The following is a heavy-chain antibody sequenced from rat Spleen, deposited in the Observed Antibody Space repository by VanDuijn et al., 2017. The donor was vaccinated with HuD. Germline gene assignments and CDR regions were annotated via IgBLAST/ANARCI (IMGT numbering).Heavy chain of an antibody. CDR2: ISHSGTT. J-gene: IGHJ3*01. CDR3: ASPGYNWFAF. Sequence: EVQLQESGPGLVKPSQSLSLTCSVTGYSITSSYWGWIRKFPGNKMEWIGHISHSGTTSYNPSLKSRISITRDTSKNQFFLQLNSVTAEDTATYYCASPGYNWFAFWGQGTLVTVSS. D-gene: IGHD1-4*01. V-gene: IGHV3-1*01. CDR1: GYSITSSY.